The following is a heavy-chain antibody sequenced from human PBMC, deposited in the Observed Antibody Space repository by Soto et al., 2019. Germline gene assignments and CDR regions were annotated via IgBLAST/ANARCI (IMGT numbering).Heavy chain of an antibody. CDR1: GGSFSGYY. CDR3: ARGVPMIVVQTDAPDKYYFDS. D-gene: IGHD3-22*01. V-gene: IGHV4-34*01. CDR2: INHIGSS. Sequence: SETLSLTCAVYGGSFSGYYWSWIRQPPGKGLEWIGEINHIGSSNYNPSLKSRVTISVDTSKNQFSLKLSSVTAADTAFYYCARGVPMIVVQTDAPDKYYFDSWGQGTLVTVS. J-gene: IGHJ4*02.